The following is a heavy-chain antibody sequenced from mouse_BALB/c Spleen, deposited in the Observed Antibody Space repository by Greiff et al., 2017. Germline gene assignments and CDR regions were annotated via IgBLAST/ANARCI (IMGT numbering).Heavy chain of an antibody. CDR2: INSNGGST. V-gene: IGHV5-6-2*01. J-gene: IGHJ3*01. Sequence: EVKLVESGGGLVKPGGSLKLSCAASGFTFTSYYMSWVRQPPEKRLELVAAINSNGGSTYYPDTVKGRFTITRDNAKNTLYLQMSSLKSEDTAVYYCATHGGSNSFAYWGQGTLVTVSA. D-gene: IGHD1-1*02. CDR1: GFTFTSYY. CDR3: ATHGGSNSFAY.